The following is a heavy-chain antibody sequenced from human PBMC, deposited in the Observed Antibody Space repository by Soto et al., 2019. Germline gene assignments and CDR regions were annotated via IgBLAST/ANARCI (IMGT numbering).Heavy chain of an antibody. CDR1: GFTFSNYG. V-gene: IGHV3-30*18. CDR2: ILYDGSNE. D-gene: IGHD4-4*01. Sequence: QVQLVESGGGVVQPGRSLRVSCAASGFTFSNYGMHWVRQAPGKGLEWVALILYDGSNEYYADSVKGRFTISRDNPKNTLYLKMNNLRAEDTAVYYCAKSRDGYSFYYYYGMDVWGQGTTFTVAS. J-gene: IGHJ6*02. CDR3: AKSRDGYSFYYYYGMDV.